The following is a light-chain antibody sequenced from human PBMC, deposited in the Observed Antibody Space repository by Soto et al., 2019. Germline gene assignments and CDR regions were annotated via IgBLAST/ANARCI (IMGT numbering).Light chain of an antibody. CDR3: QQYGSSPF. J-gene: IGKJ3*01. CDR1: QTISSN. Sequence: EVVMTQSPATLSVSPGERATLSCRANQTISSNLAWYQQKPGQAPRLLIYGASTRATGIPARFSGSGSGTEFTLTFSSLQSEDFTVYYCQQYGSSPFFGPGTKVDIK. V-gene: IGKV3-15*01. CDR2: GAS.